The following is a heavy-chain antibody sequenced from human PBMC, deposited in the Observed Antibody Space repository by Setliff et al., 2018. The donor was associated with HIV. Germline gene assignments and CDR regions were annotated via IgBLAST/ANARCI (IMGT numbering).Heavy chain of an antibody. J-gene: IGHJ3*02. Sequence: PGGSLRLSCAASGFTISDTYMTWVRQAPGKGLEWVSSISSSSTSIYYADSVKGRFTISRDNSKNTLYLQMNSLRAEDTAVYYCAKGGRVYDILTGSTWAPDAFDIWGQGTMVTVSS. CDR2: ISSSSTSI. V-gene: IGHV3-21*01. D-gene: IGHD3-9*01. CDR1: GFTISDTY. CDR3: AKGGRVYDILTGSTWAPDAFDI.